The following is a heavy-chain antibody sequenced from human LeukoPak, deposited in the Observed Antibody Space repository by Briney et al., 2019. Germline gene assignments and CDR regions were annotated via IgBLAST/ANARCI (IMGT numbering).Heavy chain of an antibody. CDR3: ARGPGYYYGMDV. CDR1: GGSFSGYY. CDR2: INHSGGT. Sequence: SETLSLTCAVYGGSFSGYYWSWIRQPPGKGLEWIGEINHSGGTNYNPSLKSRVTISVDTSKNQFSLKLSSVTAADTAVYYCARGPGYYYGMDVWGQGTTVTVSS. J-gene: IGHJ6*02. V-gene: IGHV4-34*01.